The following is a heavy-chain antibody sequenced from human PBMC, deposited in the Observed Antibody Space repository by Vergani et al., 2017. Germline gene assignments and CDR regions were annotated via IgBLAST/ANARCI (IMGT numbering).Heavy chain of an antibody. V-gene: IGHV4-30-2*01. Sequence: QLQLQESGSGLVKPSQTLSLTCAVSGGSISSGGYSWSWIRQPPGKGLEWIGYIYHSGSTYYNPSLKSRVTISVDRSKNQFSLKLSSVTAADTAVYYCARRCSTTFSTMGRAAFDIWGQGTMVTVSS. D-gene: IGHD2-2*01. CDR3: ARRCSTTFSTMGRAAFDI. CDR2: IYHSGST. J-gene: IGHJ3*02. CDR1: GGSISSGGYS.